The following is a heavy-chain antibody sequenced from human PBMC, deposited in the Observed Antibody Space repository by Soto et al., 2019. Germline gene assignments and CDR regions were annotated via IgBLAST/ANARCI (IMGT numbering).Heavy chain of an antibody. J-gene: IGHJ4*02. CDR1: GSSVSSGSYY. V-gene: IGHV4-61*01. CDR2: ICYSGST. CDR3: ASQKPGIAAPGTPDLDY. Sequence: SETLSLTCTVSGSSVSSGSYYWSWIRQPPGKGPEWIGYICYSGSTDYNPSLKSRVTISVDTPKNQLSLKLRSVTAAVTAVYYCASQKPGIAAPGTPDLDYWGPGTLVTVSS. D-gene: IGHD6-13*01.